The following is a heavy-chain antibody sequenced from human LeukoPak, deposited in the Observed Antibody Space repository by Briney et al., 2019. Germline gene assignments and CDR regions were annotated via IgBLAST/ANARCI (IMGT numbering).Heavy chain of an antibody. CDR1: GYSIRSGYY. V-gene: IGHV4-38-2*01. CDR3: ARASGLGGSSSGAGSAIFDY. J-gene: IGHJ4*02. Sequence: PSETLSLTCAVSGYSIRSGYYWGWIRQPPGKGLEWIGSIYHSGSTYYNPSLKSRVTISVDTSKNQFSLKLSSVTAADTAVYYCARASGLGGSSSGAGSAIFDYWGQGTLVTVSS. D-gene: IGHD1-26*01. CDR2: IYHSGST.